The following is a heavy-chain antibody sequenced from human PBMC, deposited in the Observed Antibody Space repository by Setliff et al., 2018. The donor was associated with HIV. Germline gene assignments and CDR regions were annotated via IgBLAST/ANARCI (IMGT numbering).Heavy chain of an antibody. CDR1: GGSISSGSYY. D-gene: IGHD6-13*01. Sequence: PSETLSLTCTVSGGSISSGSYYWSWIRQPAGKGLEWIGRIYTSGSTDYNPSLKSRVTISLDTSKNQFSLKVNSVTAADTAVYFCARGRGSSSSWPIDYWGQGTLVTVSS. J-gene: IGHJ4*02. CDR3: ARGRGSSSSWPIDY. CDR2: IYTSGST. V-gene: IGHV4-61*02.